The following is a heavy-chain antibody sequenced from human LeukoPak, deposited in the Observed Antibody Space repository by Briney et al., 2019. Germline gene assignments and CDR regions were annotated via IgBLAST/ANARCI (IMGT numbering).Heavy chain of an antibody. D-gene: IGHD3-16*01. CDR3: ARGGGLDV. Sequence: GGSRGLSCAASGFTFVTYWMNWAPRPPGKGREWVASINHNGNVNYYVDSVKGRFTISRDNAKNSLYLQMSNLRAEDTAVYFCARGGGLDVWGQGATVTVSS. J-gene: IGHJ6*02. V-gene: IGHV3-7*03. CDR2: INHNGNVN. CDR1: GFTFVTYW.